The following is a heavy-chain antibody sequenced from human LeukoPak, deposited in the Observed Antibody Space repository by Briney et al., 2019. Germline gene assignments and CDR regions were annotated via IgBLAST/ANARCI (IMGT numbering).Heavy chain of an antibody. D-gene: IGHD1-14*01. V-gene: IGHV3-13*01. CDR3: VRQRTPHGNFDY. J-gene: IGHJ4*02. Sequence: GGSLRLSCTASGFTFSSYDMHWVRQATGKGLEWVSAIGTGGDTYYPASVKGRFTISRENAKNSLYLQMNSLRAEDTAVYYCVRQRTPHGNFDYWGQGTLVTASS. CDR2: IGTGGDT. CDR1: GFTFSSYD.